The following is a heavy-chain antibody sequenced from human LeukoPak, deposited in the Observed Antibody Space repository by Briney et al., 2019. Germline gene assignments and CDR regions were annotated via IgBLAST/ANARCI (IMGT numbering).Heavy chain of an antibody. J-gene: IGHJ3*02. Sequence: PGRSLRLSCAASGFTFSSYGMHWVRQAPGKGLEWVAVISYDGSNKYYADSVKGRFTISRDNSKNTLYLQMNSLRAEDTAVYYCAKVPLYYDSSGYQDHDAFDIWGQGTMVTVSS. CDR3: AKVPLYYDSSGYQDHDAFDI. CDR1: GFTFSSYG. CDR2: ISYDGSNK. V-gene: IGHV3-30*18. D-gene: IGHD3-22*01.